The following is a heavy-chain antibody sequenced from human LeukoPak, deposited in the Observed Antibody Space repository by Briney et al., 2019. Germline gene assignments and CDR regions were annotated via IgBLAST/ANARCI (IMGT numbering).Heavy chain of an antibody. CDR2: ISYDGSNK. V-gene: IGHV3-30-3*01. CDR3: ARDSLPVTSDY. J-gene: IGHJ4*02. Sequence: GRSLRLSCAASGFTFSSYAMHWVRQAPGKGLEWVAVISYDGSNKYYADSVKGRFTISRDNSKNTLYLQMNSLRAEDTAVYYCARDSLPVTSDYWGQGTLVTVSS. D-gene: IGHD4-17*01. CDR1: GFTFSSYA.